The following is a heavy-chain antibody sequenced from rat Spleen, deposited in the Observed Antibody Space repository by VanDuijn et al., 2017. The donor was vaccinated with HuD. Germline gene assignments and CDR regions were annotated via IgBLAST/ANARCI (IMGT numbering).Heavy chain of an antibody. D-gene: IGHD4-1*01. V-gene: IGHV5-19*01. J-gene: IGHJ2*01. Sequence: EVQLVESGGGLVQPGRSLKLSCAVSGFTFSDFNMHWIRQAPTKGLEWVASISPTGRGIYYPDSVKGRFTISRDNAKSTLYLQMDSLRSEDTASYYCARRGLDYSDYWGQGVMVTVSS. CDR3: ARRGLDYSDY. CDR2: ISPTGRGI. CDR1: GFTFSDFN.